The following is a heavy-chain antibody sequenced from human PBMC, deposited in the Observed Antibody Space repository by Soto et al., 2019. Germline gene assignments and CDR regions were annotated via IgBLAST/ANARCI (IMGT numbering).Heavy chain of an antibody. D-gene: IGHD3-3*01. J-gene: IGHJ4*02. Sequence: GGSLRLSCAASGFTFSSYAMSWVRQAPGKGLEWVSAISGSGGSTYYADSVKGRFTLSRDNSKNTLYPQMNSLRAEDTAVYYCAKAGTGYDFWSGYYAYFDYWGQGTLVTVSS. CDR3: AKAGTGYDFWSGYYAYFDY. CDR2: ISGSGGST. CDR1: GFTFSSYA. V-gene: IGHV3-23*01.